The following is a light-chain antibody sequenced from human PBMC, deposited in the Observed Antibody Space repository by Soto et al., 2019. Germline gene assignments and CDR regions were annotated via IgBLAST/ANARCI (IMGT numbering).Light chain of an antibody. CDR3: TSYTSSITYV. CDR2: DVS. CDR1: SSDVGGYNL. J-gene: IGLJ1*01. V-gene: IGLV2-14*03. Sequence: QSVLTQPASVSGSPGQSITISCTGTSSDVGGYNLVSWYQHHPGKAPKLIIYDVSNRPSGVSNRFSGSKSGNTASLTISGLQAEDGADYYCTSYTSSITYVFGTGTKVTVL.